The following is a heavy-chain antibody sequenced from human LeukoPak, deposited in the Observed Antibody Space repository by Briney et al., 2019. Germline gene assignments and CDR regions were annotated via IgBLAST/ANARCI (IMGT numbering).Heavy chain of an antibody. CDR2: IDPNGTT. D-gene: IGHD3-16*01. CDR3: ARGRSYEYGDYDY. J-gene: IGHJ4*02. Sequence: SETLSLTCAVYGGAFSGYSWSWIRQPPGKGLEWIGEIDPNGTTNYNPSLKSRVIVSVDTSKNQFSLNLNSVTAADTALYYCARGRSYEYGDYDYWGQGTLVTVSS. CDR1: GGAFSGYS. V-gene: IGHV4-34*01.